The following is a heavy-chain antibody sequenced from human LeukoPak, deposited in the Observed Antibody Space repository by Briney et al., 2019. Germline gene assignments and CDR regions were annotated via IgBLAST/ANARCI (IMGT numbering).Heavy chain of an antibody. CDR2: ISDSGGSA. CDR3: ARSSPAGDAFDI. Sequence: PGGSLRLSCAASGFTFNTYAMSWVRQAPGKGLEWVSAISDSGGSAYYADSVKGRFTISRDNSKNTLYLQMNSLRAEDTAVYYCARSSPAGDAFDIWGQGTMVTVSS. CDR1: GFTFNTYA. J-gene: IGHJ3*02. V-gene: IGHV3-23*01.